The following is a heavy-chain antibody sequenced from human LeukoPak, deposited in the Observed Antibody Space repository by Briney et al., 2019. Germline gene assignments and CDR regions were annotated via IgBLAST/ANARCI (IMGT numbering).Heavy chain of an antibody. D-gene: IGHD5-24*01. J-gene: IGHJ4*02. Sequence: GGSLRLSCAASGFTFSSYSMNWVRQAPGKGLEWVSSISSSSSYIYYADSVKGRFTISRDNAKNPLYLQMNSLRDEDTAVYFCARDLEDGYRNVWGQGTLVTVSS. CDR1: GFTFSSYS. CDR2: ISSSSSYI. CDR3: ARDLEDGYRNV. V-gene: IGHV3-21*01.